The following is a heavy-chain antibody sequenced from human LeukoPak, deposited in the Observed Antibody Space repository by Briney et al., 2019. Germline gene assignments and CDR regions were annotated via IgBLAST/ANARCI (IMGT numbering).Heavy chain of an antibody. CDR2: IKSNADGGTT. V-gene: IGHV3-15*01. J-gene: IGHJ6*03. Sequence: GGSLRLSCAASGFTFSNAWMSWVRQAPGKGLEWVGRIKSNADGGTTAYPAPVKGRFTISRDDSKNMLFLQMNSLKTEDTAVYYCTTDPNLSGSTYYMDVWGKGTTVTVSS. CDR3: TTDPNLSGSTYYMDV. D-gene: IGHD5/OR15-5a*01. CDR1: GFTFSNAW.